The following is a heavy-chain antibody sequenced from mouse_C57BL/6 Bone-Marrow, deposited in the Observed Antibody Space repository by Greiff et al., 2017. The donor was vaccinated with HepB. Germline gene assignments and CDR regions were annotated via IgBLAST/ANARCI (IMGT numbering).Heavy chain of an antibody. CDR3: ARSGLRRGDYYAMDY. CDR1: GYTFTSYG. V-gene: IGHV1-81*01. Sequence: VQLQESGAELARPGASVKLSCKASGYTFTSYGISWVKQRTGQGLEWIGEIYPRSGNTYYNEKFKGKATLTADKSSSTAYMELRSLTSEGSAVYFSARSGLRRGDYYAMDYWGQGTSVTVSS. D-gene: IGHD2-4*01. CDR2: IYPRSGNT. J-gene: IGHJ4*01.